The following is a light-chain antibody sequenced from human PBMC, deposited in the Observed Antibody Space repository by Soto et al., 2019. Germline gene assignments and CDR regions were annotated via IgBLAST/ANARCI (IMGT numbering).Light chain of an antibody. Sequence: QSALTQPPSASGSPGQSVTISCTGTSSDVGGYKYVSWYQQHPGQAPKHMIYEVSKRPSGVPDRFSGSKSGNTASLTVSGLQAEDEADYYCSSYAGSNSWLFGGGTKVTVL. J-gene: IGLJ3*02. CDR1: SSDVGGYKY. V-gene: IGLV2-8*01. CDR3: SSYAGSNSWL. CDR2: EVS.